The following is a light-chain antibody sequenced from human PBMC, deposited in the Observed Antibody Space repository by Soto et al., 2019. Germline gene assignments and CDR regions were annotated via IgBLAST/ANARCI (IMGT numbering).Light chain of an antibody. CDR1: QSISSW. Sequence: DLQMTQSPSTLSASVGARVTITCRASQSISSWLAWYQQKPGKAPNLLIYDASTLQSGVPSRFSGSGSGTEFTLTISSLQPEDFATYNCQQFHTYPFGFGQGTRLEI. V-gene: IGKV1-5*01. CDR3: QQFHTYPFG. CDR2: DAS. J-gene: IGKJ5*01.